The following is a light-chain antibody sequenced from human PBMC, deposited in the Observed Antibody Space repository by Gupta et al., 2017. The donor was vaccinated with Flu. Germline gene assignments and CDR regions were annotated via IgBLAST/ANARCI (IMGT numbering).Light chain of an antibody. Sequence: YELTQPPSVSVSPGQTASITCSGDKLGDKYACWYQQKPGQSPVLVIYQDSKRPSGIPERFSGSNSGNTATLXIXGTQAMXEADYYCQAWDSSTVVFGGGTKLTVL. CDR2: QDS. CDR1: KLGDKY. CDR3: QAWDSSTVV. J-gene: IGLJ2*01. V-gene: IGLV3-1*01.